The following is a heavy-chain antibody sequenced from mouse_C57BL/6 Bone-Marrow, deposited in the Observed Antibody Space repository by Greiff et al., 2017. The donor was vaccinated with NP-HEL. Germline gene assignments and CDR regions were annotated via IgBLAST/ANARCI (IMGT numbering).Heavy chain of an antibody. J-gene: IGHJ2*01. D-gene: IGHD1-1*01. CDR1: GYTFTNYW. CDR3: ARSGITTVDYFDY. Sequence: QVQLQQSGAELVRPGTSVKMSCKASGYTFTNYWIGWAKQRPGHGLEWIGDIYPGGGYTKYNEKFKGKATLTADKSSSTAYMQFSSLTSEDSAIYYCARSGITTVDYFDYWGQGTTLTVSS. V-gene: IGHV1-63*01. CDR2: IYPGGGYT.